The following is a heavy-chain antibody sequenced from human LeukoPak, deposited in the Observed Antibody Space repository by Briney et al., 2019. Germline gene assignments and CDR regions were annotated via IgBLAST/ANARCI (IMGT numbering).Heavy chain of an antibody. CDR3: ARHMGNFYSYMDV. J-gene: IGHJ6*03. CDR2: IYYSGST. Sequence: PSETLSLTCTVSGDSISSSVHYWGWIRQPPGKGLEWIGTIYYSGSTYYKSSPKSRVTISVDTSKNQFSLRLTSVTAADTAVYYCARHMGNFYSYMDVWGKGNTVIVSS. CDR1: GDSISSSVHY. V-gene: IGHV4-39*01. D-gene: IGHD3-10*01.